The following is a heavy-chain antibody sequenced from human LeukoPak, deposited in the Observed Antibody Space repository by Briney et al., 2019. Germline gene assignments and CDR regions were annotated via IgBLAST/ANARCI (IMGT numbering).Heavy chain of an antibody. J-gene: IGHJ5*02. CDR2: IYTSGST. Sequence: SVTLSLTCTVSGGSISSYYWSWIRQPAGKGLEWIWRIYTSGSTHYNPSLKSRVPMSVDTSKNQFSLKLSSVTAADTAVYYCARGAERYDFWSGYYKDWFDPWGQGTLVTVSS. CDR3: ARGAERYDFWSGYYKDWFDP. CDR1: GGSISSYY. V-gene: IGHV4-4*07. D-gene: IGHD3-3*01.